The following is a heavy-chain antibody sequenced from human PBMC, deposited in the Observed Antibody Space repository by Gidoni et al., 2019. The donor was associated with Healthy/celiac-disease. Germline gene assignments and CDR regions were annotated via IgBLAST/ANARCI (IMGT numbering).Heavy chain of an antibody. CDR3: ASSSGWYHLVY. CDR2: IWYDGSNK. V-gene: IGHV3-33*01. J-gene: IGHJ4*02. D-gene: IGHD6-19*01. CDR1: GFTFSSYG. Sequence: QVQLVESGGGVVQPGRSLRLSCAASGFTFSSYGMHWVRQAPGKGLEWVAVIWYDGSNKYYADSVKGRFTISRDNSKNTLYLQMNSLRAEDTAVYYCASSSGWYHLVYWGQGTLVTVSS.